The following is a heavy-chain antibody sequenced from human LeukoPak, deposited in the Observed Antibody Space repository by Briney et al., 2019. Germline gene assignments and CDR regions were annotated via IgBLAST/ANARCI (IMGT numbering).Heavy chain of an antibody. CDR3: AKDLHGGYSSDY. D-gene: IGHD4-23*01. J-gene: IGHJ4*02. CDR1: GFTFNNFG. Sequence: GGSLRLSCAASGFTFNNFGMHWVRQAPGKGLEWVSFIGYEGVHKYYADSARGRFTISKDNSKATLYLQMNSLRPEDTAVYYCAKDLHGGYSSDYWGQGTLVTVFS. CDR2: IGYEGVHK. V-gene: IGHV3-30*02.